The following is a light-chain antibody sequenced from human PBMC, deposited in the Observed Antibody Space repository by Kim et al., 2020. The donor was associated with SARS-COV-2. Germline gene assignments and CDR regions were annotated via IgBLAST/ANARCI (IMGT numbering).Light chain of an antibody. CDR1: QSVSSK. J-gene: IGKJ2*01. Sequence: EIVMTQSPATLSVSPGERATLSCRASQSVSSKLAWYQQKPGQAPRLLIYDASTRATGIPARFSGSGSGTEFTLTISSLQSEDFVVYYCQQYNKWPYTFGQGTKLEI. V-gene: IGKV3-15*01. CDR2: DAS. CDR3: QQYNKWPYT.